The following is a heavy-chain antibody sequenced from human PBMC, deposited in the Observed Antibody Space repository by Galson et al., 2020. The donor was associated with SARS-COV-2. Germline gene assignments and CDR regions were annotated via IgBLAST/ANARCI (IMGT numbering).Heavy chain of an antibody. Sequence: SETLFPTCAVSGGSLSSDNYSCSWIRQPPGKGLEWIGYFYHSGNTYYNPSLKSRVTISVDRSKNRVSLKLSSVTAADTAVYYCASYRDTDYFDYWGQGTLVTVSS. CDR3: ASYRDTDYFDY. CDR2: FYHSGNT. CDR1: GGSLSSDNYS. D-gene: IGHD4-4*01. V-gene: IGHV4-30-2*01. J-gene: IGHJ4*02.